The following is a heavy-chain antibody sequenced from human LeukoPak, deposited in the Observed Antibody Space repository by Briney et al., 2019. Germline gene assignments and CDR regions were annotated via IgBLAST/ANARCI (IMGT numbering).Heavy chain of an antibody. D-gene: IGHD4-17*01. CDR3: AREVTTVTTWGFFDY. J-gene: IGHJ4*02. V-gene: IGHV4-30-4*01. CDR2: IYYSGST. CDR1: GGSISSGDYH. Sequence: SETLSLTCTVSGGSISSGDYHWSWIRQPPGKGLEWIGYIYYSGSTYYNPSLKSRVTISVDTSKNQFSLKLSSVTAADTAVYYCAREVTTVTTWGFFDYWGQGTLVTVSS.